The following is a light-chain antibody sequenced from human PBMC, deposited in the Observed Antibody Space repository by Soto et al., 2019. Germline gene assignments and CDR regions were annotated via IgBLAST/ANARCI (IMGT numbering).Light chain of an antibody. CDR1: PSVSSY. V-gene: IGKV3-11*01. CDR2: DAS. J-gene: IGKJ4*01. CDR3: QQRSNLLT. Sequence: EIVLTQSPATLSLSPGERATLSCRASPSVSSYLAWYQQKPGQAPRLLIYDASNRATGIPARFSGSGSGTDFTFTISSLEPEDFAVYYCQQRSNLLTFGGGTKVDI.